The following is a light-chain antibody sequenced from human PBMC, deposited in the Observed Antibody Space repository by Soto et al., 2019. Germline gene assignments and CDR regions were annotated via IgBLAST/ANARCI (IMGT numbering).Light chain of an antibody. CDR2: VVS. Sequence: QSVLTQPASVSGSPGQSIAISCTGTSSDVGGYNYVSWHQQHPGKAPKVLISVVSNRPSGVSNRFSGSKSGNTASLTISGLQAEDEADYYCCSLTTRDSHVFGTGTKVTVL. J-gene: IGLJ1*01. CDR1: SSDVGGYNY. CDR3: CSLTTRDSHV. V-gene: IGLV2-14*01.